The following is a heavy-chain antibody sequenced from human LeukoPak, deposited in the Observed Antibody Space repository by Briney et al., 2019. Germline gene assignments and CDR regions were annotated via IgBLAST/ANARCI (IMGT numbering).Heavy chain of an antibody. Sequence: GGSLRLSCVTSAFTVSSNCMTWVRQAPGKGLEWVAVISNAGSNKDYADSVKGRFTISRDNSKNTLYLQMNSLRAEDTAVYYCASGGAVINFDFWGQGTLVTVSS. J-gene: IGHJ4*02. CDR1: AFTVSSNC. D-gene: IGHD3-22*01. V-gene: IGHV3-30*03. CDR3: ASGGAVINFDF. CDR2: ISNAGSNK.